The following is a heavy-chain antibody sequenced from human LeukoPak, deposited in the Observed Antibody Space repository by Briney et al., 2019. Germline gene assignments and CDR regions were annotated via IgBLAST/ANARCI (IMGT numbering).Heavy chain of an antibody. Sequence: ASVKVSCKASGYTFTSYDINWVRQATGQGLEWMGWMNPNSGNTGYAQKFQGRVTITRNTSISTAYMELSSLRSEDTAVYYCARRNSYGSDYYYYMDVWGKGTTVTVSS. CDR1: GYTFTSYD. J-gene: IGHJ6*03. CDR3: ARRNSYGSDYYYYMDV. CDR2: MNPNSGNT. V-gene: IGHV1-8*03. D-gene: IGHD5-18*01.